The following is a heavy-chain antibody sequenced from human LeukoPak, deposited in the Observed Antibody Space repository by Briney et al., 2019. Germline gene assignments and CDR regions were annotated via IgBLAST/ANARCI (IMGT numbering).Heavy chain of an antibody. V-gene: IGHV3-66*01. CDR3: ARDFNDSGPDY. J-gene: IGHJ4*02. CDR2: IYSGGTT. D-gene: IGHD3-10*01. CDR1: GLTVSNNF. Sequence: GVSLRLSCAASGLTVSNNFMSWARQAPGKGLEWVSIIYSGGTTYYGDSVKGRFTISRDNSKNTLYLQMNSLRAEDTAIYYCARDFNDSGPDYWGQGTLVTASS.